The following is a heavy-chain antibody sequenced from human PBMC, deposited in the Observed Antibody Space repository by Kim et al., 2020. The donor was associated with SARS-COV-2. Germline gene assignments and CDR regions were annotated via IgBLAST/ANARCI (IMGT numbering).Heavy chain of an antibody. Sequence: SETLSLTCTVSGGSISSYYWSWIRQPPGKGLEWIGYIYYSGSTNYNPSLKSRVTISVDTSKNQFSLKLSSVTAADTAVYYCARDFARRSYYYGMDVWGQGTTVTVSS. CDR2: IYYSGST. CDR3: ARDFARRSYYYGMDV. V-gene: IGHV4-59*13. J-gene: IGHJ6*02. D-gene: IGHD6-6*01. CDR1: GGSISSYY.